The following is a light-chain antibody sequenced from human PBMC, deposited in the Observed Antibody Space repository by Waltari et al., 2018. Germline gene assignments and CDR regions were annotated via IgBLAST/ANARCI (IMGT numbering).Light chain of an antibody. CDR1: QSVSSN. CDR2: GAS. CDR3: QQYDNWPLT. J-gene: IGKJ3*01. V-gene: IGKV3-15*01. Sequence: EIVMPQSPATLSVSPGERVTLSCRVSQSVSSNLAWYQQKPGQAPRLLIYGASTRATGIPARFSASGSGTDFTLTIGSLQSEDFALYYCQQYDNWPLTFGPGTKVDIK.